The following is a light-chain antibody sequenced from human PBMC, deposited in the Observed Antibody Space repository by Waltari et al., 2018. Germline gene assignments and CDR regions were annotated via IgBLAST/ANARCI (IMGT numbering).Light chain of an antibody. CDR1: QSISSW. V-gene: IGKV1-5*03. CDR3: QQYSYYPWT. CDR2: KAS. Sequence: DIQMTQSPSTLPASVGDRVTITCRASQSISSWLAWYQQKPGKAPRLLIYKASSLESGVPSRFSGSGSGTEFTLTISSLQPDDFASYYCQQYSYYPWTFGQGTKVEIK. J-gene: IGKJ1*01.